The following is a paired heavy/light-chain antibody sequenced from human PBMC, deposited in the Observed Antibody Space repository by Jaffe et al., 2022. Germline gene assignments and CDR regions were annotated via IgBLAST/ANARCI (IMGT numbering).Heavy chain of an antibody. J-gene: IGHJ3*02. CDR3: ARYTYGLGDAFDI. Sequence: EVQLVESGGGLVQPGGSLRLSCAASGFTFSDHYMDWVRQAPGKGLEWVGRSRNKANSYTTEHAASVKGRFTISRDGSKNSLYLQMNSLKTEDTAVYYCARYTYGLGDAFDIWGQGTMVTVSS. CDR2: SRNKANSYTT. D-gene: IGHD3-10*01. CDR1: GFTFSDHY. V-gene: IGHV3-72*01.
Light chain of an antibody. CDR3: QAWDSSTAV. V-gene: IGLV3-1*01. CDR1: KLGDKY. J-gene: IGLJ2*01. Sequence: SYELTQPPSVSVSPGQTASITCSGDKLGDKYACWYQQKPGQSPVLVIYQNNRRPSGIPERFSGSNSGNTATLTISGTQAMDGADYYCQAWDSSTAVFGGGTKLTVL. CDR2: QNN.